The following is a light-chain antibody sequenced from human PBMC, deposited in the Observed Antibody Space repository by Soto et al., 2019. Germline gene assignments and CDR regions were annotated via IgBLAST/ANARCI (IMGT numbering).Light chain of an antibody. CDR3: QQYGTSKT. CDR1: QSGSRY. Sequence: EIVLTQSPATLSSSPGERATLSCRASQSGSRYLAWYQQQPGKAPSLLIYGASNRATGIPDRFSGSGSGTDFTLTISSLQPEDFAVYYCQQYGTSKTFGQGTKVDIK. V-gene: IGKV3-20*01. J-gene: IGKJ1*01. CDR2: GAS.